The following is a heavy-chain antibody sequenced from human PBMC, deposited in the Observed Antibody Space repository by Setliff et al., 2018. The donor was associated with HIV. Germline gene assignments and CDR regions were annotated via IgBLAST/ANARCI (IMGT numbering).Heavy chain of an antibody. CDR3: ARGSLLGYFDWLFPD. J-gene: IGHJ4*02. D-gene: IGHD3-9*01. V-gene: IGHV1-18*01. CDR2: ISVYNGNT. Sequence: GASVKVSCKASGYTFPNYGITWVRQAPGQGLEWMGWISVYNGNTNYAQKYQGRITMTRDTSISTAYMELSRLRSDDTAVYYCARGSLLGYFDWLFPDWGQGALVTVSS. CDR1: GYTFPNYG.